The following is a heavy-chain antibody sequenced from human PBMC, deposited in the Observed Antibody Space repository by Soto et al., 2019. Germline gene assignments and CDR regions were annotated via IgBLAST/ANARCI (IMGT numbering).Heavy chain of an antibody. Sequence: GASVKVSCKASGGTFSSYAISWGRQAPGQGLEWMGGIIPIFGTANYAQKFQGRVTITADKSTSTAYMELSSLRSEDTAVYYCARDRGRVGATLMDVWGQGTTVTVS. CDR1: GGTFSSYA. V-gene: IGHV1-69*06. J-gene: IGHJ6*02. CDR3: ARDRGRVGATLMDV. CDR2: IIPIFGTA. D-gene: IGHD1-26*01.